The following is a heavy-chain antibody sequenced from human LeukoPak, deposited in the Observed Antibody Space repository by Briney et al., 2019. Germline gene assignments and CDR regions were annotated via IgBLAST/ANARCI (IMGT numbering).Heavy chain of an antibody. Sequence: RGSLRLSCAASGFTVSNNYMTWVRQAPGQGLEWVSVMYRVVNTYSADFVKGRFTISRDNFKNTLHLQMNSLRVEDTALYYCARGLTVGATGVWAFDIWGQGTMVTVSS. D-gene: IGHD1-26*01. CDR3: ARGLTVGATGVWAFDI. J-gene: IGHJ3*02. V-gene: IGHV3-66*01. CDR1: GFTVSNNY. CDR2: MYRVVNT.